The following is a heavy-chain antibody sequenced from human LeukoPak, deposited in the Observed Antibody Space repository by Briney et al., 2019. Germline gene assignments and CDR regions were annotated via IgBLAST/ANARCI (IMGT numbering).Heavy chain of an antibody. V-gene: IGHV3-23*01. J-gene: IGHJ4*02. CDR2: ISGSGGNT. Sequence: GGSLRLSCAASGITFSNYAMSWVRQVPGKGLEWVSSISGSGGNTHYAGSVKGRFTISRDNSKNTLYLQMNSLRAEDTAVHYCARAGINYYDSSGYYPFDYWGQGTLVTVSS. CDR3: ARAGINYYDSSGYYPFDY. D-gene: IGHD3-22*01. CDR1: GITFSNYA.